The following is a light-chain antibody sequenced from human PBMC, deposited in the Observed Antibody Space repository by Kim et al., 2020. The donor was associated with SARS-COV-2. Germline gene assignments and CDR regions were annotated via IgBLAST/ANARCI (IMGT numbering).Light chain of an antibody. Sequence: EIVLTQSPATLSLSPGERATLSCRASQSVRSYLAWYQQKPGQAPRLLIYDASNRAAGVPARFSGSGSGTDFTLTISNLEPDDFALYFCQQRGNWPLTFGGGTKLEIK. J-gene: IGKJ4*01. CDR3: QQRGNWPLT. CDR2: DAS. CDR1: QSVRSY. V-gene: IGKV3-11*01.